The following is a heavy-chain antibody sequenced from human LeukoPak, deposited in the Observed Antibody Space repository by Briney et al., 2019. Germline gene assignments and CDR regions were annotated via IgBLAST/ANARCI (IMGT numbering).Heavy chain of an antibody. V-gene: IGHV3-23*01. D-gene: IGHD5-24*01. J-gene: IGHJ4*02. Sequence: GGSLRLSCAACGFRFSNFAMTWVRQAPGKGLEWVSTINAVDANEYYADSVKGRFTVSRDNSKNTLYLQMNRLRAEDTGIYYCAKQFLDANWGQGTLVSVFS. CDR3: AKQFLDAN. CDR2: INAVDANE. CDR1: GFRFSNFA.